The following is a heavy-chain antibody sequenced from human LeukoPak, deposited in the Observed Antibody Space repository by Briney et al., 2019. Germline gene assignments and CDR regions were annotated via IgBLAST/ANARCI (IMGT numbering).Heavy chain of an antibody. J-gene: IGHJ4*02. Sequence: ASVKVTCKASGYTFTSYAMNWVRQGPGQGLEWMGLINTNTGNPTYAQGFTGRFVFSLDTSVSTAYLQISSLKAEDTAVYYCAREFSSGYPPCFDYWGQGTLVTVSS. CDR1: GYTFTSYA. CDR2: INTNTGNP. D-gene: IGHD3-22*01. CDR3: AREFSSGYPPCFDY. V-gene: IGHV7-4-1*02.